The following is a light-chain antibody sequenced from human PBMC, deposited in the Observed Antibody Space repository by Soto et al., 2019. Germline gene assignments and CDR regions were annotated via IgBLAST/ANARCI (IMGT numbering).Light chain of an antibody. CDR1: SSNIGSNP. J-gene: IGLJ3*02. Sequence: QLVLTQPPSASGTPGQRVTISCSGSSSNIGSNPVNWYRQLPGTAPKVLIYTDDQRPSGVPDRFSGSKSGTSASLAISGLQSEDESDYFCTAWDDSLDAWVFGGGTKVTVL. CDR3: TAWDDSLDAWV. V-gene: IGLV1-44*01. CDR2: TDD.